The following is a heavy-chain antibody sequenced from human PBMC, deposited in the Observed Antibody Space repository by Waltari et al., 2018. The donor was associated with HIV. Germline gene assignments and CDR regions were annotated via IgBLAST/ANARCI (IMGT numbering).Heavy chain of an antibody. J-gene: IGHJ6*02. CDR1: GFVFGSHW. CDR3: VKDVAVTHYGVYYSGLDV. Sequence: VESGGNVVQPGGSLRLSCTASGFVFGSHWLHWVRQSPGGGLFGFSRIEKDGRVIKYANSVKGRFTLSRDNTKEMLFLEMKSLRSEDSGIYYCVKDVAVTHYGVYYSGLDVWGQGTTVTV. D-gene: IGHD2-8*01. V-gene: IGHV3-74*03. CDR2: IEKDGRVI.